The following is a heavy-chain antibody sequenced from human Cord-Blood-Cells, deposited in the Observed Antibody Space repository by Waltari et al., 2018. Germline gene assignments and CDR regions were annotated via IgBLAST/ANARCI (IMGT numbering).Heavy chain of an antibody. D-gene: IGHD1-1*01. Sequence: QVQLVLSGAEVKKPGASVKVSCKVSGYTLTELSMHWVRQAPGKGLEWMGGFAPEDRETSYAQKVQGRVTMSEDTSTDTAYMELSSLRSEDTAVYYCATGPIRLERDKDAFDIWGQGTMVTVSS. V-gene: IGHV1-24*01. J-gene: IGHJ3*02. CDR3: ATGPIRLERDKDAFDI. CDR2: FAPEDRET. CDR1: GYTLTELS.